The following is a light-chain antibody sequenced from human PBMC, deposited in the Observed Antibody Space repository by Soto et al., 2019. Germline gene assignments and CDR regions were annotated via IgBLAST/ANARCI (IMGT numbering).Light chain of an antibody. J-gene: IGLJ1*01. CDR3: AAWDDSLSGPSYV. CDR2: RNN. V-gene: IGLV1-47*01. Sequence: QSVLTQPPSASGTPGQRVTISCSGSSSNIGSNYVYWYQQLPGTAPKLLIYRNNQRPSGVPDRFSGSKSGTSASLAISGLRSEDVADYYCAAWDDSLSGPSYVFGTGTKVTVL. CDR1: SSNIGSNY.